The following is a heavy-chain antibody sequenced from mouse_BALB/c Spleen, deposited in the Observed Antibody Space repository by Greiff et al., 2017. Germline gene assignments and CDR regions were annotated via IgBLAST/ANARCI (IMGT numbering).Heavy chain of an antibody. J-gene: IGHJ3*01. CDR3: ARYDYDDGFAY. D-gene: IGHD2-4*01. CDR2: IWAGGST. CDR1: GFSLTSYG. V-gene: IGHV2-9*02. Sequence: VKLVESGPGLVAPSQSLSITCTVSGFSLTSYGVHWVRQPPGKGLEWLGVIWAGGSTNYNSALMSRLSISKDNSKSQVFLKMNSLQTDDTAMYYCARYDYDDGFAYWGQGTLVTVSA.